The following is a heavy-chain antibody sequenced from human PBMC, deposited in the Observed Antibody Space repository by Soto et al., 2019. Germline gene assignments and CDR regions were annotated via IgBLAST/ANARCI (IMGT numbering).Heavy chain of an antibody. V-gene: IGHV1-58*01. D-gene: IGHD6-6*01. CDR1: GFTFTSSA. CDR3: AAERGIAARPDYYYYYGMDV. Sequence: GASVKVSCKASGFTFTSSAVQWVRQARGQRLEWIGWIVVGSGNTNYAQKFQERVTITRDMSTSTAYMELSSLRSEDTAVYYCAAERGIAARPDYYYYYGMDVWGQGTTVTVSS. J-gene: IGHJ6*02. CDR2: IVVGSGNT.